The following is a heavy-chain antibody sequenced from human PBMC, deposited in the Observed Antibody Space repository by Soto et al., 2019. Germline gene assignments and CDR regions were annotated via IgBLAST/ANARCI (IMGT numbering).Heavy chain of an antibody. V-gene: IGHV2-5*02. J-gene: IGHJ4*02. CDR1: GFSLSTSGVV. Sequence: QITLKESGPTLVKPTQTLTLTCTFSGFSLSTSGVVVGWIRQPPGKALEWLALIYWDDDKRYSPSLKSRLTITKDTSKNQVVLTMTNMDPVDTATYYCAHRPSYCSGGSCYSGFDYWGQGTLVTVSS. CDR2: IYWDDDK. D-gene: IGHD2-15*01. CDR3: AHRPSYCSGGSCYSGFDY.